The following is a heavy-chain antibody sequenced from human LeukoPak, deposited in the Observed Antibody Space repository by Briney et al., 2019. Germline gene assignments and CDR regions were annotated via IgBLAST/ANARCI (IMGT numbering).Heavy chain of an antibody. CDR2: IIPTFNTA. Sequence: ASVKVSCKASGGTFSSYAISWVRQAPGQGLEWMGGIIPTFNTADYAQKFQGRVTITADESTSTAYMELSSLRSEDTAVYYCARGIGTLVVTAIYWFDPWGQGTLVTVSS. V-gene: IGHV1-69*13. D-gene: IGHD2-21*02. J-gene: IGHJ5*02. CDR3: ARGIGTLVVTAIYWFDP. CDR1: GGTFSSYA.